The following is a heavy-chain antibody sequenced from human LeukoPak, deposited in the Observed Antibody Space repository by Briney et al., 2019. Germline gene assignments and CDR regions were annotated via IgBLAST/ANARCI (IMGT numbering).Heavy chain of an antibody. CDR1: GGSFSGYY. J-gene: IGHJ4*02. CDR3: ARVRRLRAYFDY. V-gene: IGHV4-34*01. D-gene: IGHD5-12*01. Sequence: SETLSLTCAVYGGSFSGYYWSWICQPPGKGLEWIGEINHSGSTNYDPSLKSRVTISVDTSKNQFSLKLSSVTAADTAVYYCARVRRLRAYFDYWGQGTLVTVSS. CDR2: INHSGST.